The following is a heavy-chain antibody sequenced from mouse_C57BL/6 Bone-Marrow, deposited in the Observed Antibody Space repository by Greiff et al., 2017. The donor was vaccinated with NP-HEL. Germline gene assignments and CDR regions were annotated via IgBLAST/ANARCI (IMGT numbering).Heavy chain of an antibody. V-gene: IGHV1-64*01. D-gene: IGHD1-1*01. J-gene: IGHJ1*03. Sequence: QVQLQQPGAELVKPGASVKLSCKASGYTFTSYWMHWVKQRPGQGLEWIGMIHPNSGSTNYNEKFKSKATLTVDKSSSTAYKQLSSLTSEDSAVYYCARSGITTVVETYWYFDVWGTGTTVTVSS. CDR2: IHPNSGST. CDR1: GYTFTSYW. CDR3: ARSGITTVVETYWYFDV.